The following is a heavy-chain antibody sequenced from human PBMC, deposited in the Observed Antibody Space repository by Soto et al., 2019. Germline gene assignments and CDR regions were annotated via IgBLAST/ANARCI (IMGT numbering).Heavy chain of an antibody. V-gene: IGHV3-7*03. CDR2: LKRDGRER. J-gene: IGHJ4*02. Sequence: LRLSCAASVFTFGDYWMTWGRQAPGKGLEWVANLKRDGRERYYVDSVKGRFSVSRDNAKKSLYLQMNNWRPEDTAVYYCARDVYEILGRVVRLLDSWGQGTLVPVSP. D-gene: IGHD2-8*01. CDR1: VFTFGDYW. CDR3: ARDVYEILGRVVRLLDS.